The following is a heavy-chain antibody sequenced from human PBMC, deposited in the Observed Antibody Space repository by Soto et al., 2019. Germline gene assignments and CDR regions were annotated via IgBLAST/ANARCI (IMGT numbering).Heavy chain of an antibody. CDR1: DNTFTYYG. CDR2: ISGYNANT. CDR3: AAPGGNHFGMYV. Sequence: QAQLVQSGSEVKRPGASVKVSCRSFDNTFTYYGINWVRQAPGQGLEWLGWISGYNANTKEAQKFQDRVSMTADTSTRTAYLEVRSLTSDDTGVYFCAAPGGNHFGMYVWGQGTTVTVSS. V-gene: IGHV1-18*01. J-gene: IGHJ6*02. D-gene: IGHD2-8*02.